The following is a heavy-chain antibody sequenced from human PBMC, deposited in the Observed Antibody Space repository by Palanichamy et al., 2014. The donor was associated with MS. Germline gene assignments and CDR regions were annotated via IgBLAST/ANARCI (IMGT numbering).Heavy chain of an antibody. V-gene: IGHV1-46*01. Sequence: QGLGWMGIIKPSGGSTSYAQKFQGRVTMTRGTSTSTVYMELSSLRSEDTAVYYCARASGRYCSSTSCNFDYWGQGTLVTVSS. CDR2: IKPSGGST. CDR3: ARASGRYCSSTSCNFDY. J-gene: IGHJ4*02. D-gene: IGHD2-2*01.